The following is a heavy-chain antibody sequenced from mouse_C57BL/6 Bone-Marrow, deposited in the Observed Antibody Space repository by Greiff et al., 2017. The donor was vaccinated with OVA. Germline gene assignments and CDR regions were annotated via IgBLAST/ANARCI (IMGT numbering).Heavy chain of an antibody. CDR1: GFTFSDYG. J-gene: IGHJ4*01. D-gene: IGHD2-3*01. CDR3: ARRDGPYAMDY. V-gene: IGHV5-15*01. Sequence: EVKVVESGGGLVQPGGSLKLSCAASGFTFSDYGMAWVRQAPRKGPEWVAFISNLAYSIYYAATVTGRFTISRENAKNTLYLEMSSLRSEDTAMYYCARRDGPYAMDYWGQGTSVTVSS. CDR2: ISNLAYSI.